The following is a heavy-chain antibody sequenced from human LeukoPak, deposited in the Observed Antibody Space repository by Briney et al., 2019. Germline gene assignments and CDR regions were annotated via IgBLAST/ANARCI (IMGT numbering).Heavy chain of an antibody. CDR3: TREVSGSSYFDS. CDR2: ITNDGNTR. CDR1: GFTFRSYW. V-gene: IGHV3-74*01. Sequence: GGSLRLSCAASGFTFRSYWMHWVRHGPGKGLLWVARITNDGNTRTYVDSVKGRFTISRDNAKNTLYLQMNSLRAEDTAVYYCTREVSGSSYFDSWGQGTLVTVSS. D-gene: IGHD1-26*01. J-gene: IGHJ4*02.